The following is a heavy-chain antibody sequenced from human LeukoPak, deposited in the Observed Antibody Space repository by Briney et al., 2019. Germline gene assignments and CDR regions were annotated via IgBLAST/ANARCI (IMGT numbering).Heavy chain of an antibody. Sequence: PSETLSLTCAVSGGSISDSYWSWIRQPPGKGLEWIGYIYYSGNTNYNPSLTSRVVISVDTSKNQFSLKLSSVTAADTAVYYCARDLPVDPSYMDVWGKGTTVAVSS. CDR2: IYYSGNT. V-gene: IGHV4-59*01. CDR1: GGSISDSY. J-gene: IGHJ6*03. D-gene: IGHD2-2*01. CDR3: ARDLPVDPSYMDV.